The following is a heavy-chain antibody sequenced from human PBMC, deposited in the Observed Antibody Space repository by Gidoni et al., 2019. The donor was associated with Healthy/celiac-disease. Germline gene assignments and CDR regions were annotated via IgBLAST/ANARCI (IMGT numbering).Heavy chain of an antibody. CDR1: GGSTSSSSYY. Sequence: QLQLQESGPGLVKPSETLSLTCTVHGGSTSSSSYYCGWIRQPPEKGLEWIGRIYYIGSTYYNPSLKSRVTIAVDTSKNHFSLKLSSVTAADTAVYYCARQSYGDYGGWFDPWGQGTLVTVSS. J-gene: IGHJ5*02. D-gene: IGHD4-17*01. CDR2: IYYIGST. CDR3: ARQSYGDYGGWFDP. V-gene: IGHV4-39*01.